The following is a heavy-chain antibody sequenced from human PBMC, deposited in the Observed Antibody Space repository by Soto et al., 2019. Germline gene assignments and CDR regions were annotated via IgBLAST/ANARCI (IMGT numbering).Heavy chain of an antibody. CDR3: GGGGAPGDV. V-gene: IGHV1-69*02. J-gene: IGHJ6*04. CDR2: IIPILGIA. Sequence: QVQLVQSGAEVKKPGSSVKVSCKASGGNFSSYTISWVRQAPGQGLEWMGRIIPILGIANYAHKFQGRGTIPADKAKRTAYMEVSSLESEGKAVDFFGGGGAPGDVWGKGTTVTGSS. CDR1: GGNFSSYT. D-gene: IGHD2-2*01.